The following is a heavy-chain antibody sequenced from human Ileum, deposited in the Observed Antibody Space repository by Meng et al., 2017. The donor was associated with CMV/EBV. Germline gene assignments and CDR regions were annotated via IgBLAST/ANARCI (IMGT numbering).Heavy chain of an antibody. CDR3: AKDAPPDCGGDCYYGY. CDR2: IRYDGSNK. Sequence: GGSLRLSCAASGFTFSSYGMHWVRQAPGKGLEWVAFIRYDGSNKYYADSVKGRFTISRDNSKNTLYLQMNSLRAEDTAVYYCAKDAPPDCGGDCYYGYWGQGTLVTVSS. D-gene: IGHD2-21*01. J-gene: IGHJ4*02. CDR1: GFTFSSYG. V-gene: IGHV3-30*02.